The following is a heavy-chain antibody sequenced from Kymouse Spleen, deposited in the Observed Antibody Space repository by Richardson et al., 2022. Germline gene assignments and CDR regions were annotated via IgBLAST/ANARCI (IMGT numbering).Heavy chain of an antibody. CDR1: GGSFSGYY. V-gene: IGHV4-34*01. D-gene: IGHD3-10*01. CDR2: INHSGST. Sequence: QVQLQQWGAGLLKPSETLSLTCAVYGGSFSGYYWSWIRQPPGKGLEWIGEINHSGSTNYNPSLKSRVTISVDTSKNQFSLKLSSVTAADTAVYYCARGITMVRGVHYYGMDVWGQGTTVTVSS. J-gene: IGHJ6*02. CDR3: ARGITMVRGVHYYGMDV.